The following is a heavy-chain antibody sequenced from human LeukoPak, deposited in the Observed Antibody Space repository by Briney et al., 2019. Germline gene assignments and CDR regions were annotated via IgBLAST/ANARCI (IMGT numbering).Heavy chain of an antibody. CDR2: INPNRGGT. V-gene: IGHV1-2*02. J-gene: IGHJ4*02. D-gene: IGHD6-19*01. CDR1: GYTFTGYY. CDR3: ARARRPLEYTSGWYEDY. Sequence: GASVKVSCKASGYTFTGYYMHWVRQAPGQGLEYMGWINPNRGGTNYAQKFQGRVTMTRDTSISTAYMELSRLRSDDTAVYYCARARRPLEYTSGWYEDYWGQGTLVTVSS.